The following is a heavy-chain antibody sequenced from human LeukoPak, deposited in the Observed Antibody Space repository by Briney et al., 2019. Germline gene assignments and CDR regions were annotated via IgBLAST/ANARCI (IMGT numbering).Heavy chain of an antibody. J-gene: IGHJ4*02. V-gene: IGHV3-23*01. Sequence: PGGSLRLSCAASGFTFDDYAMSWVRQAPGKGLEWVSAISGSGGSTYYADSVKGRFTISRDNSKNTLYLQMNSLRAEDTAVYYCAKDATYYYGSGTPYYFDYWGQGTLVTVSS. CDR3: AKDATYYYGSGTPYYFDY. CDR2: ISGSGGST. D-gene: IGHD3-10*01. CDR1: GFTFDDYA.